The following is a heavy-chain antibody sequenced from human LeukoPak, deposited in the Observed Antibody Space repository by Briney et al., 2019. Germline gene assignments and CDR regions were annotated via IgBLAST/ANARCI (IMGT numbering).Heavy chain of an antibody. CDR1: GYTFTSYD. CDR3: ARTSMVRGVIMNGPDY. V-gene: IGHV7-4-1*02. Sequence: ASVKASCKASGYTFTSYDINWVRQATGQGLEWMGWINTNTGNPTYAQGFTGRFVFSLDTSVSTAYLQISSLKAEDTAVYYCARTSMVRGVIMNGPDYWGQGTLVTVSS. D-gene: IGHD3-10*01. CDR2: INTNTGNP. J-gene: IGHJ4*02.